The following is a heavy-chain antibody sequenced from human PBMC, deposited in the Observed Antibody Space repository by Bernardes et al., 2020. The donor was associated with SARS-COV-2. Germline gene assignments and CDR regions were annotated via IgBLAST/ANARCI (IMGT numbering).Heavy chain of an antibody. CDR1: GGSISSSSYY. J-gene: IGHJ3*02. CDR3: ARQRYQVLSAREAFDI. CDR2: IYHSGST. V-gene: IGHV4-39*01. D-gene: IGHD2-2*01. Sequence: SETLSLTCTVSGGSISSSSYYWGWIRQPPGKGLEWIGSIYHSGSTYYNPSLKSRVTIFVDTSKNQFSLKLRSVAAADTAVYYCARQRYQVLSAREAFDIWGQGTMVTVSS.